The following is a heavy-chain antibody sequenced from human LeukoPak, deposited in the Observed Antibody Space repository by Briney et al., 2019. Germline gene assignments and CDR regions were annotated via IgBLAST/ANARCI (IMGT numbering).Heavy chain of an antibody. V-gene: IGHV3-33*06. D-gene: IGHD6-13*01. Sequence: GRSLRLSCAASGFTFSSYGMHWVRQAPGKGLEWVAVIWYDGSNKYYADSVKGRFTISRGNSKNTLYLQMNSLRAEDTAVYYSAKEIAAAANWFDPWGQGTLVTVSS. J-gene: IGHJ5*02. CDR2: IWYDGSNK. CDR1: GFTFSSYG. CDR3: AKEIAAAANWFDP.